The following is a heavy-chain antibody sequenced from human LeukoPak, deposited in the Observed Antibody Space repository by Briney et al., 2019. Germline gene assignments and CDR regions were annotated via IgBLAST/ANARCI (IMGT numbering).Heavy chain of an antibody. CDR1: GFVFGGYW. V-gene: IGHV3-74*01. CDR3: ARVAHDYVDSGPDY. J-gene: IGHJ4*02. CDR2: VNSDGSHT. D-gene: IGHD4-17*01. Sequence: PGGSLRLSCAASGFVFGGYWMHWVRQAPGKGLVWVSRVNSDGSHTTYADSVKGRFTISRDNAKKMVYLEMHSLRAGDTAIYYCARVAHDYVDSGPDYWGQGTLVSVSS.